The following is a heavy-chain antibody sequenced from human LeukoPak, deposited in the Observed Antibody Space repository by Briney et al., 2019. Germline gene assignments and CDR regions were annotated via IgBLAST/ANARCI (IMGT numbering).Heavy chain of an antibody. CDR2: IKQDGSEK. V-gene: IGHV3-7*04. J-gene: IGHJ5*02. CDR3: ARGLNWFDP. CDR1: GFTFSNYW. Sequence: PGGSLRLSCAASGFTFSNYWMSWVRQAPGKGLEWVANIKQDGSEKYYVDSVKGRFTISRDNAKNSLYLQMNSLRAEDTAVYYCARGLNWFDPWGQGTLVTVSS.